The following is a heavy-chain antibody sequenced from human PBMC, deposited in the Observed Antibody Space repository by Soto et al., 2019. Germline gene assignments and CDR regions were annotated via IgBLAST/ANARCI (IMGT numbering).Heavy chain of an antibody. Sequence: ASVKLSCKASGYTFTCYGISWVRQAPGQGLEWMGWISAYNGNTNYAQKLQGRVTMTTDNSKNTLYLQMNSLSTEDTALYYCASRYYYDRRGYYWYYFDWWGQGTQVTLSS. D-gene: IGHD3-22*01. CDR3: ASRYYYDRRGYYWYYFDW. CDR1: GYTFTCYG. J-gene: IGHJ4*02. CDR2: ISAYNGNT. V-gene: IGHV1-18*01.